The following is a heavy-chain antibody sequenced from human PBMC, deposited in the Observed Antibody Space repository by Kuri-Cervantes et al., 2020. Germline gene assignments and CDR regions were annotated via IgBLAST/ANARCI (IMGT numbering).Heavy chain of an antibody. CDR3: ARAYDSSGFDY. Sequence: SVKVSCKASGYTFTSYYMHWVRQAPGQGLEWMGGIIPIFGTANYAQKFQGRVTITTDESTSTAYMELSSLRSEDTAVYYCARAYDSSGFDYWGQGTLVTVSS. D-gene: IGHD3-22*01. J-gene: IGHJ4*02. CDR1: GYTFTSYY. CDR2: IIPIFGTA. V-gene: IGHV1-69*05.